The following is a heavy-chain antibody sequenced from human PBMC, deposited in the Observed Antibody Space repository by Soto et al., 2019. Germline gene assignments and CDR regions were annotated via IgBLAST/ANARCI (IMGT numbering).Heavy chain of an antibody. D-gene: IGHD2-8*01. V-gene: IGHV3-23*01. CDR1: FFTFNNYA. CDR2: INGRGDTT. CDR3: SNAGLSNVDPGRGHYYMDV. J-gene: IGHJ6*03. Sequence: DVPLLESGGGLVQPGGSLRLSCAASFFTFNNYAMTWVRQAPGKGLEWVSAINGRGDTTYYADSVRGRFTISRDNSKNTVFLQMDSLRAEDSAMYYCSNAGLSNVDPGRGHYYMDVWGKGTAVIVSS.